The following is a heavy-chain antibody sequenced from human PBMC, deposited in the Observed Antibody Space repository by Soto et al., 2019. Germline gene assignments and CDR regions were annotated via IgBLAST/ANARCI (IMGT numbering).Heavy chain of an antibody. V-gene: IGHV3-21*01. CDR1: GFTFSSYS. J-gene: IGHJ4*02. Sequence: GGSLRLSCAASGFTFSSYSMNWGRQAPGKGLEWVSSISSSSSYIYYADSVKGRFTISRDNAKNSLYLQMNSLRAEDTAVYYCARDSSSVLMTAVFDYWGQGTLVTVSS. CDR2: ISSSSSYI. D-gene: IGHD2-21*02. CDR3: ARDSSSVLMTAVFDY.